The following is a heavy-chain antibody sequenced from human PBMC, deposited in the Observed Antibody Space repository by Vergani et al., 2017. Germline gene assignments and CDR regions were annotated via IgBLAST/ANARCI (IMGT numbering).Heavy chain of an antibody. CDR1: GFSFSDHY. CDR2: ISNSGNTI. CDR3: ARDXRDYNNYPGTFDI. J-gene: IGHJ3*02. V-gene: IGHV3-11*01. Sequence: QVQLVESGGGLVKPGGSLRLSCAASGFSFSDHYMTWIRQAPGKGLEWVSYISNSGNTIEYADYVKGRFSISRDNAKSSLFLQMDSLRAEDTAVYYCARDXRDYNNYPGTFDIWGQGSMVTVSS. D-gene: IGHD5-24*01.